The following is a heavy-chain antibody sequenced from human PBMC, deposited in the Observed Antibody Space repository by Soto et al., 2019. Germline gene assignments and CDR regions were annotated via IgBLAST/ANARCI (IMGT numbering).Heavy chain of an antibody. D-gene: IGHD3-3*01. CDR2: INHSGST. Sequence: SETLSLTCAVYGGSFSGYYWSWIRQPPGKGLEWIGEINHSGSTNYNPSLKSRVTISVDTSKNQFSLKLSSVTAADTAVYYCARGDDFWSGYYTGSTANWFDPWGQGTLVTVSS. CDR1: GGSFSGYY. CDR3: ARGDDFWSGYYTGSTANWFDP. J-gene: IGHJ5*02. V-gene: IGHV4-34*01.